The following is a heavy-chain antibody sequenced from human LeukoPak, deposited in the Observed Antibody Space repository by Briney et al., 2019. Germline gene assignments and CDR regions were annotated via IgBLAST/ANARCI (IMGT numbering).Heavy chain of an antibody. CDR3: ARVVYVKYYYYYMDV. CDR1: GGSISSYY. V-gene: IGHV4-59*01. D-gene: IGHD2-8*01. CDR2: IYYSGST. Sequence: SETLSLTCTVSGGSISSYYWSWIRQPPGKGLEWIGYIYYSGSTNYNPSLKSRVTISVDTSKNQFSLKLSSVTAADTAVYYCARVVYVKYYYYYMDVWGKGTTVTVSS. J-gene: IGHJ6*03.